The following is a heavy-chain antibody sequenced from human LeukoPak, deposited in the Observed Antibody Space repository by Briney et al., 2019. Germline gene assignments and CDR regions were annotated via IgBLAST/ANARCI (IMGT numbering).Heavy chain of an antibody. Sequence: ASVKVSFKASGYTFTDYYMQWVRQAPGQGLEWMGWINPYSGGTNYAQKFQGRVTMTRDTSISTAYMELTRLRSDDTAVYYCARGRQRIPVVVIAEPGDYWGQGALVTVSS. J-gene: IGHJ4*02. V-gene: IGHV1-2*02. CDR3: ARGRQRIPVVVIAEPGDY. CDR2: INPYSGGT. D-gene: IGHD2-21*01. CDR1: GYTFTDYY.